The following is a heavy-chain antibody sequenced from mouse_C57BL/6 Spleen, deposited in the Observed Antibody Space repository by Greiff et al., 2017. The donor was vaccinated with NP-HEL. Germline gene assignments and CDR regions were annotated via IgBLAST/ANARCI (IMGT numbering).Heavy chain of an antibody. CDR3: ARLDTTVVAHWYFDV. J-gene: IGHJ1*03. D-gene: IGHD1-1*01. CDR1: GFTFSSYG. V-gene: IGHV5-6*01. CDR2: ISSGGSYT. Sequence: EVQGVESGGDLVKPGGSLKLSCAASGFTFSSYGMSWVRQTPDKRLEWVATISSGGSYTYYPDSVKGRFTISRDNAKNTLYLQMSSLKSEDTAMYYCARLDTTVVAHWYFDVWGTGTTVTVSS.